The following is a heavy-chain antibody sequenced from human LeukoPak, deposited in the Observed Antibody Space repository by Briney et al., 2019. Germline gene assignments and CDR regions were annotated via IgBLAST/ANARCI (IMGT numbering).Heavy chain of an antibody. D-gene: IGHD3-3*01. CDR1: GFTFDDYA. CDR3: AKAEGYDFWSGYYTFDY. CDR2: ISWNSGSI. Sequence: PGGSLRLSCAASGFTFDDYAMHWVRQAPGKGLEWVSGISWNSGSIGYADSVKGRFTISRDNAKNSLYLQMNSLRAEDTALYYCAKAEGYDFWSGYYTFDYWGQGTLVTVSS. V-gene: IGHV3-9*01. J-gene: IGHJ4*02.